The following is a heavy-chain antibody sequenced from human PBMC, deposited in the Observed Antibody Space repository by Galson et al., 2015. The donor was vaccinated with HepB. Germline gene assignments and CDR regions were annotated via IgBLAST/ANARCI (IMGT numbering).Heavy chain of an antibody. CDR1: GFIFSTYA. Sequence: SLRLSCAVSGFIFSTYAMHWVRLAPGKGLEWVAVISFDGSNKFYVHSVKGRFTISRDNTKNTLYLQMNSLRAEDTAVYYCARGTAGNDYTPLTFDYWGQGTLVTVSS. CDR2: ISFDGSNK. CDR3: ARGTAGNDYTPLTFDY. V-gene: IGHV3-30*14. J-gene: IGHJ4*02. D-gene: IGHD4-11*01.